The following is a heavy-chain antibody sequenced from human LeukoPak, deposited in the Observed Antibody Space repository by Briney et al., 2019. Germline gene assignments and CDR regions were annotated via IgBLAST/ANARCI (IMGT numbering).Heavy chain of an antibody. V-gene: IGHV3-33*08. D-gene: IGHD6-19*01. CDR3: ARGTAIAVTYFDY. Sequence: GGSLRLSCAASGFTFSSHGMHWVRQAPGKGLEWVAGIWYDGSNKYYSDSVKGRFTLSRDNSKNTLYLQMNSLRAEDTAVYYFARGTAIAVTYFDYWGQGTRVTVSS. CDR2: IWYDGSNK. J-gene: IGHJ4*02. CDR1: GFTFSSHG.